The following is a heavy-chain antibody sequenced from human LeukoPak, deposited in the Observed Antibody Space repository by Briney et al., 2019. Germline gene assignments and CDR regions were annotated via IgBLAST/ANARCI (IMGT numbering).Heavy chain of an antibody. V-gene: IGHV5-51*01. CDR3: ARHAHNVWGSYRYFEGSDY. J-gene: IGHJ4*02. Sequence: HGESLQISCKGSGYIFINYWIGWVRQVPGKGLEWMGIIYPGDSQTRYSPSFQGQVTFSSDKSISTAYLQWSSLKASDTALYYCARHAHNVWGSYRYFEGSDYWGQGTLVTVSS. CDR1: GYIFINYW. CDR2: IYPGDSQT. D-gene: IGHD3-16*02.